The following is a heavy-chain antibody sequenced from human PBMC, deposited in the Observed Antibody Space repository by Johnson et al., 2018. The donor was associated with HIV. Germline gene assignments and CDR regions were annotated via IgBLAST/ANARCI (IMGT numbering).Heavy chain of an antibody. Sequence: QVQLVESGGGLVQPGGSLRLSCAASGFSFGDYWMTWVRQAPGKGLEWVAVISYDGSYKYFADSVQVRFAISRDNSKNTLYLQMNSLRPEDTAVYYCASGGHYDLNAFDIWGQGTMVTVSS. CDR2: ISYDGSYK. J-gene: IGHJ3*02. V-gene: IGHV3-30*09. CDR1: GFSFGDYW. CDR3: ASGGHYDLNAFDI. D-gene: IGHD3-16*01.